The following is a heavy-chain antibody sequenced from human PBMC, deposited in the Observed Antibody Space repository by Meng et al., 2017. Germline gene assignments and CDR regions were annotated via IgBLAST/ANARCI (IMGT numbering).Heavy chain of an antibody. CDR1: GFTVSSNY. J-gene: IGHJ4*02. D-gene: IGHD1-26*01. CDR3: ARGGSYYSY. Sequence: VRLVETGGGLIQPGGSRRLSCAASGFTVSSNYMSWVRQAPGKGLELVSVIYSGGSTYYADSVKGRFTISRDNSKNTLYLQMNSLRAEDTAVYYCARGGSYYSYWGQGTLVTVSS. CDR2: IYSGGST. V-gene: IGHV3-53*02.